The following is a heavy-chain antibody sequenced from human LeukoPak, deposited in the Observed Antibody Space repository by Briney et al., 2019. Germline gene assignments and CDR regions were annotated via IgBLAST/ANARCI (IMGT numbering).Heavy chain of an antibody. CDR2: IIPIPGIA. Sequence: ASVKVSCKASGGTFSSYAISWVRQAPGQGLEWMGRIIPIPGIANYAQKFQGRVTITADKSTSTAYMELSSLRSEDTAVYYCARDRHESNAFDIWGQGTMVTVSS. V-gene: IGHV1-69*04. CDR3: ARDRHESNAFDI. J-gene: IGHJ3*02. CDR1: GGTFSSYA.